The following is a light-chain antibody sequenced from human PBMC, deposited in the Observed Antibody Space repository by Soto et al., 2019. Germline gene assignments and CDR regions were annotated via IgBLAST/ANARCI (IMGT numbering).Light chain of an antibody. CDR2: PES. J-gene: IGKJ2*03. CDR3: QHLRTYPFS. Sequence: DIQLTQSPSFLSASVGDRVTVSCRASQDISTSLAWFQQKAGKVPQLLVYPESTLQDGVPSRFSGSCSGTYFTLTINNLQAEDFATYYCQHLRTYPFSFGQGTKLDIK. V-gene: IGKV1-9*01. CDR1: QDISTS.